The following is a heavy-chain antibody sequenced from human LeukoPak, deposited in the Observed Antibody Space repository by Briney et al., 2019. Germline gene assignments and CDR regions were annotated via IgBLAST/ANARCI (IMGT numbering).Heavy chain of an antibody. D-gene: IGHD3-3*01. CDR2: IYYSGST. CDR3: ARGRKVLRFLEWSPYYFDY. V-gene: IGHV4-30-4*08. J-gene: IGHJ4*02. CDR1: GGSISSGDYY. Sequence: TSETLSLTCTVSGGSISSGDYYWSWIRQPPGKGLEWIGYIYYSGSTYYNPSLKSRVTISVGRSKNQFSLKLSSVTAADTAVYYCARGRKVLRFLEWSPYYFDYWGQGTLVTVSS.